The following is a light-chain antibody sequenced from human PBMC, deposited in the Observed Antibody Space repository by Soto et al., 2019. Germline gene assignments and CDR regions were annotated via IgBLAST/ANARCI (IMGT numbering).Light chain of an antibody. V-gene: IGKV3-15*01. CDR2: GAS. CDR3: QQYNSWPPIFT. Sequence: EIVMTHSPVTLSVSPGERATLSCRASQSVSSNLAWYQQKRGQAPRLLIYGASTRATGIPARFSGSGSGTEFTLPISSLQSEDFAVYYCQQYNSWPPIFTFGPGTKVDIK. CDR1: QSVSSN. J-gene: IGKJ3*01.